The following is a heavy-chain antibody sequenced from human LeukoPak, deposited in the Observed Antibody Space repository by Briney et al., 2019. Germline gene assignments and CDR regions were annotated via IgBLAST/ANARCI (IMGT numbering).Heavy chain of an antibody. CDR1: GFTFSSYS. Sequence: GGSLRLSCAASGFTFSSYSMNWVRQAPGKGLEWVSSISSSSSYIYYADPVKGRFTISRDNAKNSLYLQMNSLRAEDTAVYYCARVRDGYNSGAFDIWGQGTMVTVSS. V-gene: IGHV3-21*01. J-gene: IGHJ3*02. CDR3: ARVRDGYNSGAFDI. D-gene: IGHD5-24*01. CDR2: ISSSSSYI.